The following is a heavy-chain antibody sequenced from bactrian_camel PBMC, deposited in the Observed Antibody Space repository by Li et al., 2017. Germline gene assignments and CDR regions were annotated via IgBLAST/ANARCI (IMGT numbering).Heavy chain of an antibody. J-gene: IGHJ2*01. D-gene: IGHD2*01. Sequence: HVQLVESGGGSVQAGGSLRLSCARTATYTGTSPCMAWFRQAPGKEREGVAALSPVAETTYADSVKGRFTISRDNAKNTIDLQMNSLTPEDTAMYYCAAARYCSENGGTLSFLRYLDIEGHGTQVTVS. CDR2: LSPVAETT. V-gene: IGHV3S1*01. CDR1: ATYTGTSPC. CDR3: AAARYCSENGGTLSFLRYLDI.